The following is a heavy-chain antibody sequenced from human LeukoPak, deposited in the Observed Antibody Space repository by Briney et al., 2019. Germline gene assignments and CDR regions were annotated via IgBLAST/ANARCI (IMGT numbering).Heavy chain of an antibody. D-gene: IGHD6-25*01. J-gene: IGHJ4*02. V-gene: IGHV3-7*03. CDR1: GFAFSTDW. CDR3: AREIIAAGGEDY. Sequence: PGGSLRLSCAASGFAFSTDWMGWVRQGPGEGLGWVANIKQDGSEKYYVGSVKGRFTISRANPKNSLYLQMNSLRGEDTAVYYCAREIIAAGGEDYWGQGTLVTVSS. CDR2: IKQDGSEK.